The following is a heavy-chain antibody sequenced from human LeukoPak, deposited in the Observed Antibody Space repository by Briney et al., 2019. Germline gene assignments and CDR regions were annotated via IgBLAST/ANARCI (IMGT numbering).Heavy chain of an antibody. Sequence: AAVKVSCKDSGYTLTSYDINRVRQDTGQGLEWMGWMNPNGVNTGYAQKFQGRDTITRNTSISTAYMELSSLRSDDTAVYYCARVYYDFWSGFDHRYAFDIWGQGTIVTVSS. D-gene: IGHD3-3*01. CDR1: GYTLTSYD. J-gene: IGHJ3*02. CDR2: MNPNGVNT. V-gene: IGHV1-8*03. CDR3: ARVYYDFWSGFDHRYAFDI.